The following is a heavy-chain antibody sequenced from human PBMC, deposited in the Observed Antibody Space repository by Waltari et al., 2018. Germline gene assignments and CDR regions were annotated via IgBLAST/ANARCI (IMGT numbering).Heavy chain of an antibody. D-gene: IGHD3-9*01. V-gene: IGHV2-5*01. J-gene: IGHJ6*03. Sequence: QITLKESGPTLVKPTQTLTLTCTFSGFSLSTSGVGVGWIRQPPGKALEWLALIYWNDDKRYSPSLKSRLTITKDTSKNQVVLTMTNMDPVDTATYYCAHSRPEVWGYDILTGYSGRAGYYYYMDVWGKGTTVTVSS. CDR3: AHSRPEVWGYDILTGYSGRAGYYYYMDV. CDR1: GFSLSTSGVG. CDR2: IYWNDDK.